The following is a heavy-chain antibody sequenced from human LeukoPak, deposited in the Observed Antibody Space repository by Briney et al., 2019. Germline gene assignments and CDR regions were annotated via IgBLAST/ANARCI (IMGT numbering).Heavy chain of an antibody. CDR3: AKAPVTTCSGAYCYPFDY. D-gene: IGHD2-15*01. Sequence: GGSLRLSCAASGFTLSSYAMSWGRQGPGKGLEWVSAISVSGNTYHAASAKGRSTISRDSSKNTLYLQMPSLRAEDAAVYYWAKAPVTTCSGAYCYPFDYWGQGTLVTVSS. CDR2: ISVSGNT. V-gene: IGHV3-23*01. CDR1: GFTLSSYA. J-gene: IGHJ4*02.